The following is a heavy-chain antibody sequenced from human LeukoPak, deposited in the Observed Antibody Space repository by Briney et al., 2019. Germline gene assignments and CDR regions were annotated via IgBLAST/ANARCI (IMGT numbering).Heavy chain of an antibody. J-gene: IGHJ4*02. CDR3: ATSRRSGWYFDY. D-gene: IGHD6-19*01. V-gene: IGHV5-51*01. CDR1: GYNFASYW. CDR2: SYPADSET. Sequence: GESLKISCKASGYNFASYWIGWVRQMPGKGLEWMGISYPADSETAYSPSFQGQVTISADKSISTAYLQWSSLKASDTAMYYCATSRRSGWYFDYWGQGTLVTVSS.